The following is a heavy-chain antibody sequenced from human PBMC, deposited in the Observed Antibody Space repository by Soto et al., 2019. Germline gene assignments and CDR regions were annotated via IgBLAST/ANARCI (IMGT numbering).Heavy chain of an antibody. V-gene: IGHV4-31*03. Sequence: QVQLQESGPGLVKPSQTLSLTCTVSGGSISSGGYYWSWIRQHPGKGLEWIGYIYYSGSTYYNPSLNSRVTISVDTSKNQFSLKLSSVTAADTAVYYCARTYYDILTGYYNGPRRWFGFDPWGQGTLVTVSS. J-gene: IGHJ5*02. CDR1: GGSISSGGYY. CDR3: ARTYYDILTGYYNGPRRWFGFDP. D-gene: IGHD3-9*01. CDR2: IYYSGST.